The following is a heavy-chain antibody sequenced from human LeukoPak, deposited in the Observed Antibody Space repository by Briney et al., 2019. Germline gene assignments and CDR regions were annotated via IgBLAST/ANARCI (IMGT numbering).Heavy chain of an antibody. V-gene: IGHV4-34*01. D-gene: IGHD3-10*01. CDR3: ARRRDYYGSGSYYY. Sequence: PSETLSLTCAVYGGSFSGYYWSWIRQPPGKGLEWIGEINHSGSTIYNPSLKSRVTISVDTSKNQFSLKLSSVTAADTAVYYCARRRDYYGSGSYYYWGQGTLVTVSS. CDR1: GGSFSGYY. J-gene: IGHJ4*02. CDR2: INHSGST.